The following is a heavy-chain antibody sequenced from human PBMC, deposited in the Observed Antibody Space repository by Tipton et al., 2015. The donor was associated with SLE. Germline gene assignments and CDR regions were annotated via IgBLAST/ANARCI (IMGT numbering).Heavy chain of an antibody. CDR1: GDSIRGYY. D-gene: IGHD2-15*01. J-gene: IGHJ5*02. CDR3: VRDRSGGSRGWFDP. Sequence: TLSLTCTVSGDSIRGYYWSWIRQPPGRGLEWIGYIYYTGTIFYNPSLKSRVTILADTSKNQFSLRLNSVTAADTAVYYCVRDRSGGSRGWFDPWGQGTLVSVSS. CDR2: IYYTGTI. V-gene: IGHV4-59*01.